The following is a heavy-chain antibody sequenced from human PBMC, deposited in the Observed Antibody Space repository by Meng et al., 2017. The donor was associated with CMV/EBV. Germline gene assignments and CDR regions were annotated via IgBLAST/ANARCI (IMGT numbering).Heavy chain of an antibody. CDR1: GASIRSNNYY. Sequence: SETLSLTCTVSGASIRSNNYYWAWIRQPPGKQLEWIGNIYYTGSVYYSPSLESRVTMSVDTSKNKFFLILYSLTAADTAVYYCAREVGYSYGSDWGQGTLVTVSS. J-gene: IGHJ4*02. CDR2: IYYTGSV. V-gene: IGHV4-39*07. CDR3: AREVGYSYGSD. D-gene: IGHD5-18*01.